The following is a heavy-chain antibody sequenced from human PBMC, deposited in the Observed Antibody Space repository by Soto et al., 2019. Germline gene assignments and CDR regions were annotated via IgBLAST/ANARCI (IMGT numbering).Heavy chain of an antibody. Sequence: EVQLVESGGGLVQPGGSLKLSCAASGFTFSDSAMHWVRQASGKGLEWVGRIRSKANSYATAYAASVKDRFTISRDDSKNTAYLQMNSLKTEDTAVDYCTRHLVDYWGQGNLVTVSS. CDR1: GFTFSDSA. V-gene: IGHV3-73*01. CDR2: IRSKANSYAT. CDR3: TRHLVDY. J-gene: IGHJ4*02.